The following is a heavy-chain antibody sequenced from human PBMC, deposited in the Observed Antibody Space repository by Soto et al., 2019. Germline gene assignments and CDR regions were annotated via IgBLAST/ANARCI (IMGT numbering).Heavy chain of an antibody. J-gene: IGHJ4*02. D-gene: IGHD1-1*01. V-gene: IGHV3-11*06. CDR1: GFNLDDYY. CDR2: ISSLNHYN. CDR3: TRLVSRRHFDS. Sequence: QEQLVASGGGLVEPGGSLRLSCAASGFNLDDYYMSWIRQAPGKGLEYIAYISSLNHYNNYADSVKGRFTISIDKAKSSLELQMSSLRSDDTAVYYCTRLVSRRHFDSWGRGALVTVSS.